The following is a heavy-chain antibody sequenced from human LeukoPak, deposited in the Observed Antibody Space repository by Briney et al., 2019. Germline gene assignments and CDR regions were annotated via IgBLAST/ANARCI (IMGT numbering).Heavy chain of an antibody. CDR3: AMVGRRVGWRSSSWEPFDY. CDR2: IWYDGSDK. Sequence: GGSLRLSCAASGFTFSNYGIHWVRQAPGKGLEWVAVIWYDGSDKYYADSVKGRFTISRDNSKNTLYLQMSSLRAEDTAVYYCAMVGRRVGWRSSSWEPFDYWGQGTLVTVSS. V-gene: IGHV3-33*01. CDR1: GFTFSNYG. D-gene: IGHD6-13*01. J-gene: IGHJ4*02.